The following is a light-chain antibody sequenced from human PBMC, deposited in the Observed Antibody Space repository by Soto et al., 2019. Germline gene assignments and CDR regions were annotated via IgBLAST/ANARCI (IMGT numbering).Light chain of an antibody. Sequence: DIQMTQSPSSLSASVGDRVTITCRASQDIRNDLARYQQKPGKAPKRLIYVASSLQSGVPSRFSGSGSGTEFTLTISSLQPEDFAAYYCLQHNSYPRTFGQGTNVEMK. J-gene: IGKJ1*01. V-gene: IGKV1-17*01. CDR3: LQHNSYPRT. CDR2: VAS. CDR1: QDIRND.